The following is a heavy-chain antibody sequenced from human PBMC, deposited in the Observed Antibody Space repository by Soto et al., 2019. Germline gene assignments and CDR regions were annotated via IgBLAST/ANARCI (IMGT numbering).Heavy chain of an antibody. CDR3: ARVARMVRGLLTVGWFDP. Sequence: SETLSLTCAVYGGSFSGYYWSWIRQPPGKGLEWIGEINHSGSTNYNPSLKSRVTISVDTSKNQFSLKLSSVTAADTAVYYCARVARMVRGLLTVGWFDPWGQGTLVTVSS. CDR1: GGSFSGYY. J-gene: IGHJ5*02. D-gene: IGHD3-10*01. V-gene: IGHV4-34*01. CDR2: INHSGST.